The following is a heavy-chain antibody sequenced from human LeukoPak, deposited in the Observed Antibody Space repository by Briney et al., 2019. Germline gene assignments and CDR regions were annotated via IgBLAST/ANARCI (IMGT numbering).Heavy chain of an antibody. D-gene: IGHD5-24*01. CDR1: GGTFSSYA. CDR2: IIPILGIA. V-gene: IGHV1-69*04. Sequence: ASVKVSCKASGGTFSSYAISWVRQAPGQGLEWMGRIIPILGIANYAQKFQGRVTITADKSTSTAYMELSSLRSEDTAVYYCARGRDGYNYQYYFDYWGQGTLVTVSS. CDR3: ARGRDGYNYQYYFDY. J-gene: IGHJ4*02.